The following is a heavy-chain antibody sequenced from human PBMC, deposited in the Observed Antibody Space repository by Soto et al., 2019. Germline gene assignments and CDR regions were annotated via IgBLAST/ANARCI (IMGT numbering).Heavy chain of an antibody. Sequence: SETLSLTCTVSCGSISSYYWSCIRQPPGKGLEWIGYIYYSGSTNYNPSLKNRVSISEDRSKNELSLKLSSVTAADTAIYYCAREFYYDSSGIGFDSWGQGTLVTVSS. D-gene: IGHD3-22*01. J-gene: IGHJ4*02. CDR2: IYYSGST. CDR1: CGSISSYY. V-gene: IGHV4-59*01. CDR3: AREFYYDSSGIGFDS.